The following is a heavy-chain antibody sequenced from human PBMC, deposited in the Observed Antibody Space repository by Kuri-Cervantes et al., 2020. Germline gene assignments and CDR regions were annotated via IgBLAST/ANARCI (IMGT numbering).Heavy chain of an antibody. Sequence: SVKVSCKASGGTFSSYAISWVRQAPGQGLEWMGGIIPIFGTANYAQKFQGRVTITTDESTSTAYMELSSLRSEDTAVYYCTTGEEEVGAFDIWGQGTMVTVSS. CDR1: GGTFSSYA. V-gene: IGHV1-69*05. CDR3: TTGEEEVGAFDI. CDR2: IIPIFGTA. D-gene: IGHD1-26*01. J-gene: IGHJ3*02.